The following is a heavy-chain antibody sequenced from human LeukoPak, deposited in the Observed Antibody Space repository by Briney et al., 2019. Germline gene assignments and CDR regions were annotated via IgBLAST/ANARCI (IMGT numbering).Heavy chain of an antibody. CDR2: ISYDGSNK. CDR3: ARDGLWNDELKGSYNWFDP. Sequence: GGSLRLSCAASGFTFSSYAMHWVRQAPGKGLEWVAVISYDGSNKYYADSVKGRFTISRDNSKNTLYLQMNSLRAEDTAVYYCARDGLWNDELKGSYNWFDPWGQGTLVTVSS. V-gene: IGHV3-30*04. J-gene: IGHJ5*02. CDR1: GFTFSSYA. D-gene: IGHD1-1*01.